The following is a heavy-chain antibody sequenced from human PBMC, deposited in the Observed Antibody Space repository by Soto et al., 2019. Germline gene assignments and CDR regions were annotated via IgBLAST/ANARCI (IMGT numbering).Heavy chain of an antibody. Sequence: EVQLLESGGGLVQPGGSLRLSCAASGFAFSSYAMSWVRQAPGKGLEWVSSISGSTSGTYYADAVKGRFTISRDNSNNTLHLQMNSLRAEDTAVYYWAKDRGFIDPFDYWGQGALVTVSS. CDR2: ISGSTSGT. CDR1: GFAFSSYA. J-gene: IGHJ4*02. V-gene: IGHV3-23*01. D-gene: IGHD3-16*02. CDR3: AKDRGFIDPFDY.